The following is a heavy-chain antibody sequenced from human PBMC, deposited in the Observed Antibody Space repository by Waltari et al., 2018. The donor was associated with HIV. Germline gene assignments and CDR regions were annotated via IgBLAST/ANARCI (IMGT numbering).Heavy chain of an antibody. V-gene: IGHV3-48*02. CDR3: ARGYSSGWYVPY. J-gene: IGHJ4*02. D-gene: IGHD6-19*01. CDR2: ISSSSTI. CDR1: GFTFSSYS. Sequence: EVQLVESGGGLVQPGGSLRLSCAASGFTFSSYSMNWVRQAPGKGLGWVSYISSSSTIYYADSVKGRFTISRDNAKNSLYLQMNSLIDEDTAVYYCARGYSSGWYVPYWGQGTLVTVSS.